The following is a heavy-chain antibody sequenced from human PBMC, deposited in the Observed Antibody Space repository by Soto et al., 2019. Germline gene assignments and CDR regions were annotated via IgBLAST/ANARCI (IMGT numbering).Heavy chain of an antibody. D-gene: IGHD4-17*01. Sequence: ASVTVSCKASGYTFTSYDINWVRQATGQGLEWMGWMNPNSGNTGYAQKFQGRVTMTRNTSISTAYMELSSLRSEDTAVYYCARHCGDYAPYYYYMDVWGKGTTVTVSS. CDR1: GYTFTSYD. V-gene: IGHV1-8*01. CDR2: MNPNSGNT. CDR3: ARHCGDYAPYYYYMDV. J-gene: IGHJ6*03.